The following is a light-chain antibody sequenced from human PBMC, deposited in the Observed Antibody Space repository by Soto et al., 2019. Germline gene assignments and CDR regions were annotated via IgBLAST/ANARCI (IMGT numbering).Light chain of an antibody. CDR3: RRSYSTPRT. CDR1: QSISSY. CDR2: AAS. J-gene: IGKJ4*01. Sequence: DIQMTQSPSSLSASVGDRVTITCRASQSISSYLNWYQQKPGKAPTLLIYAASSWQRGAPSRFSSNGAGTYFTLPISSLQPEDCATYYCRRSYSTPRTLGRGTKVDI. V-gene: IGKV1-39*01.